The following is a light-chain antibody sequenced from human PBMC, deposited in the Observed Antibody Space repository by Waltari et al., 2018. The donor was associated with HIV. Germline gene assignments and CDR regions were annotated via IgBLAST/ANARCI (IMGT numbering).Light chain of an antibody. Sequence: QAVVTQEPSLTVSPGGTVTLTCGSSTGAVTSGHSPYWFQQRPGQAPRTLIHDTSHKHAWTPARFSGSLLGGKAALTLSGAQPEDEAEYYCLLSYGGPRVFGGGTKLTVL. J-gene: IGLJ2*01. V-gene: IGLV7-46*01. CDR2: DTS. CDR1: TGAVTSGHS. CDR3: LLSYGGPRV.